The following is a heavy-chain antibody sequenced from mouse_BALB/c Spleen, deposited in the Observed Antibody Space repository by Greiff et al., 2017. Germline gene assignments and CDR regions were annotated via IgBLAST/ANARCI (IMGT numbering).Heavy chain of an antibody. CDR2: ISDGGSYT. J-gene: IGHJ3*01. CDR1: GFTFSDYF. Sequence: EVQVVESGGGLVKPGGSLKLSCAASGFTFSDYFMYWVRQTPEKRLEWVATISDGGSYTYYPDSVKGRFTISRDNAKNNLYLQMSSLKSEDTAMYYCARAYRYEAWFAYWGQGTLVTVSA. CDR3: ARAYRYEAWFAY. D-gene: IGHD2-14*01. V-gene: IGHV5-4*02.